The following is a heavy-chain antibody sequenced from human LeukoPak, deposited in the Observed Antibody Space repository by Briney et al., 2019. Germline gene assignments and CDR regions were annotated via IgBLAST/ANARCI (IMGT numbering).Heavy chain of an antibody. Sequence: SETLSLTCAVYGGSFSGYYWSWIRQPPGKGLEWIGEINHSGSTNYNPSLKSRVTISVDTSKNQFSLKLSSVTAADTAVYYCARGGGGSYSASRPNSRYYFDYWGQGTLVTVSS. CDR3: ARGGGGSYSASRPNSRYYFDY. V-gene: IGHV4-34*01. CDR2: INHSGST. J-gene: IGHJ4*02. D-gene: IGHD1-26*01. CDR1: GGSFSGYY.